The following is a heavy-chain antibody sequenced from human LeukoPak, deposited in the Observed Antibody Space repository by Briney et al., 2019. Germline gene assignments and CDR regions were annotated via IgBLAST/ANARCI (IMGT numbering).Heavy chain of an antibody. V-gene: IGHV4-31*03. D-gene: IGHD6-19*01. Sequence: SETLSLTCTVSGGYISSGGYYWSWIRQHPGKGLEWIGYIYYSGSTYYNPSLKSRVTISVDTSKNQFSLKLSSVTAADTAVYYCARVGQWLDNWFDPWGQGTLVTVSS. CDR2: IYYSGST. CDR3: ARVGQWLDNWFDP. J-gene: IGHJ5*02. CDR1: GGYISSGGYY.